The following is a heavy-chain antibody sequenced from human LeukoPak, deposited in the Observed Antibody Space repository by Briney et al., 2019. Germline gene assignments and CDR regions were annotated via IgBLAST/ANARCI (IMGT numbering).Heavy chain of an antibody. D-gene: IGHD2-21*02. CDR3: AKGGHPAVVTTRFDS. Sequence: GGSLRLSCAASGFTFSSYAMSWVRQPPGKGLNWVSSISGSGGNTFYADSVKGRFTISRDNSKNTLYLQMNSLRAEDSAVYYCAKGGHPAVVTTRFDSWGQGTLVTVSS. J-gene: IGHJ5*01. CDR1: GFTFSSYA. V-gene: IGHV3-23*01. CDR2: ISGSGGNT.